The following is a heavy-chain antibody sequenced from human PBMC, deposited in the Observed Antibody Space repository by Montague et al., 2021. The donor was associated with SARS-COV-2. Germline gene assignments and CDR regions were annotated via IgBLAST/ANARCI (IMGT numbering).Heavy chain of an antibody. J-gene: IGHJ3*02. V-gene: IGHV4-59*08. D-gene: IGHD3-3*01. CDR2: IYYSGST. CDR3: ARQRRYQLPITIFGVPMDADFDI. CDR1: GGSISSYY. Sequence: SETLSPTCTVSGGSISSYYWSWIRQPPGKGLEWIGYIYYSGSTNYNPSLKSRVTISVDTSKNQFSLKLSSVTAADTAVYYCARQRRYQLPITIFGVPMDADFDIWGQGTMVTVSS.